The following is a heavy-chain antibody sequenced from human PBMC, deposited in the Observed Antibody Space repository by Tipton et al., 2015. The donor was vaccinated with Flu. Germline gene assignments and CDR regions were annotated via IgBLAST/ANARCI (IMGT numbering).Heavy chain of an antibody. CDR3: ARDYVAVAGTGVDY. V-gene: IGHV3-21*01. CDR2: ISGSSSYI. D-gene: IGHD6-19*01. Sequence: GSLRLSCAASGFTFSSYAMSWVRQAPGKGLEWVSAISGSSSYIYYADSVKGRFTISRDNAKNSLYLQMNSLRAEDTAVYYCARDYVAVAGTGVDYWGQGTLVTVSS. J-gene: IGHJ4*02. CDR1: GFTFSSYA.